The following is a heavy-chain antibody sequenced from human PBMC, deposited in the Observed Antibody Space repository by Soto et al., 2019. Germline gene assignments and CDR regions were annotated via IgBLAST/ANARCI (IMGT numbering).Heavy chain of an antibody. D-gene: IGHD3-16*01. J-gene: IGHJ4*02. Sequence: EVQMLQTGGCLVQTGGSLRLSWEASGFTFRGYAMSWVRQAPGRGLEWVSAISSSGDTTYYAGPVKGRFTISRDNSKNTMYLQMNSLRAEDTSVYCFARVLRGDALGIGYWGQGAMVTVSS. CDR1: GFTFRGYA. CDR3: ARVLRGDALGIGY. CDR2: ISSSGDTT. V-gene: IGHV3-23*01.